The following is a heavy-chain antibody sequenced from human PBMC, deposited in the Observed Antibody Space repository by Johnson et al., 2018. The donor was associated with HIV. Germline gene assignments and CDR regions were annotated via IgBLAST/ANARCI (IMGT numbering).Heavy chain of an antibody. Sequence: VQLVESGGGLVQPGGSLRLSCAASVFTVSSNYMSWVRQAPGKGLEWVSVIYSGGSTYYADSVKGRFTISRDNSKNTLYLQMNSLRAEDTAVYYCASRGSGGSWAPGAFDIWGQGTMVTVSS. CDR1: VFTVSSNY. D-gene: IGHD2-15*01. V-gene: IGHV3-66*01. J-gene: IGHJ3*02. CDR2: IYSGGST. CDR3: ASRGSGGSWAPGAFDI.